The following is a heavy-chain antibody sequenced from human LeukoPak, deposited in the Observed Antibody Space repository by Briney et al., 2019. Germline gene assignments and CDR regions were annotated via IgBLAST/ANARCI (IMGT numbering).Heavy chain of an antibody. CDR3: ARVRAGLQAFDT. D-gene: IGHD4-11*01. J-gene: IGHJ5*02. Sequence: PGGSLRLSGAVSGFKSNTHNLNWVRQAPGKGLEWVSSISSGSKYILYADSVKGRFTVSRDNAKNSLYLQMNSLRAEDTAVYYCARVRAGLQAFDTWGQGTLVTVSS. V-gene: IGHV3-21*01. CDR1: GFKSNTHN. CDR2: ISSGSKYI.